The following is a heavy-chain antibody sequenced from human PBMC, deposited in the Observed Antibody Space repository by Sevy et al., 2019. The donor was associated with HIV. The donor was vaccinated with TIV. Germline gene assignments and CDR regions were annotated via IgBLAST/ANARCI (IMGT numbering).Heavy chain of an antibody. V-gene: IGHV3-23*01. Sequence: GGSLRLSRAASGFTFSSYAMSWVRQAPGKGLEWVSAISGSGGSTYYAHSVKGRFTISRDNSKNTLYLQMNSLRAEDTAVYYCAKPISGVYCSSTSCYGGAFDYWGQGTLVTVSS. CDR1: GFTFSSYA. D-gene: IGHD2-2*01. CDR2: ISGSGGST. J-gene: IGHJ4*02. CDR3: AKPISGVYCSSTSCYGGAFDY.